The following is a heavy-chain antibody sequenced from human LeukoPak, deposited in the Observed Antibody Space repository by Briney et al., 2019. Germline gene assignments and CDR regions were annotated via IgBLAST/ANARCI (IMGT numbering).Heavy chain of an antibody. Sequence: GGSLRLSCAASGFTFSDYDMYWVRHATGKGLEWVSAIGTSGDTYYTGSVKGRFTISRENAKNSLYLQMNSLRAGDTAVYYCARVAKERVGGVYYFDYWGQGTLVTVSS. CDR2: IGTSGDT. V-gene: IGHV3-13*01. J-gene: IGHJ4*02. CDR1: GFTFSDYD. CDR3: ARVAKERVGGVYYFDY. D-gene: IGHD1-1*01.